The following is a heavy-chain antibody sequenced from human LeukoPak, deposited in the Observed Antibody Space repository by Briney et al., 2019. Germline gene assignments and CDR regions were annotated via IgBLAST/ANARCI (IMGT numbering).Heavy chain of an antibody. CDR3: ASVRPIVVPAAADWFDP. D-gene: IGHD2-2*01. J-gene: IGHJ5*02. V-gene: IGHV4-34*01. Sequence: PSETLSLTCAVYGGSFSGYYWTWIRQPPGKGLEWIGKINHSGSTHYNPSLKSRVTISVDTSKNQFSLKLSSVTAADTAVYYCASVRPIVVPAAADWFDPWGQGTLVTVSS. CDR2: INHSGST. CDR1: GGSFSGYY.